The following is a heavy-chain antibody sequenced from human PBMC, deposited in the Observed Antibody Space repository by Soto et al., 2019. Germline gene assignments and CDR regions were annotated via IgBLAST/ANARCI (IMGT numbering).Heavy chain of an antibody. V-gene: IGHV4-34*01. CDR1: GGSFSGYY. CDR3: ARRVIAAAGSPFDY. J-gene: IGHJ4*02. CDR2: INHSGST. Sequence: SETLSLTCAVYGGSFSGYYWSWIRQPPGKGLEWIGEINHSGSTNYNPSLKSRVTISVDTSKNQFSLKLSSVTAADTAVYYCARRVIAAAGSPFDYWGQGTLVTVSS. D-gene: IGHD6-13*01.